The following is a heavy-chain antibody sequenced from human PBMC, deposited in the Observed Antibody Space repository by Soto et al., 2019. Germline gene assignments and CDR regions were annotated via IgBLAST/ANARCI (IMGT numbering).Heavy chain of an antibody. D-gene: IGHD2-21*01. V-gene: IGHV3-23*01. CDR3: AKSRGTLWSFDI. Sequence: PGGSLRLSCAASGFTFSSYAMSWVRQAPGKGLEWVSVISGSGDSTYYGDSVKGRFSVSGDNFKNTLFLQMNSLRAEDTAVYYCAKSRGTLWSFDIWGQGTMVTVS. J-gene: IGHJ3*02. CDR1: GFTFSSYA. CDR2: ISGSGDST.